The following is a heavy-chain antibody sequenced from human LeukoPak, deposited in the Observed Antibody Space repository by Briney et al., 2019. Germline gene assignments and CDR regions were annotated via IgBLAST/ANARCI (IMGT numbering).Heavy chain of an antibody. CDR2: ISYDGSNK. V-gene: IGHV3-30*18. J-gene: IGHJ4*02. D-gene: IGHD5-18*01. CDR3: AKSDTAMVNGYFDY. Sequence: PGGSLRLSCAASGFTFSSYGMHWVRQAPGKGLEWVAVISYDGSNKYYADSVKGRFTISRDNSKNTLYLRMNSLRAEDTAVYYCAKSDTAMVNGYFDYWGQGTLVTVSS. CDR1: GFTFSSYG.